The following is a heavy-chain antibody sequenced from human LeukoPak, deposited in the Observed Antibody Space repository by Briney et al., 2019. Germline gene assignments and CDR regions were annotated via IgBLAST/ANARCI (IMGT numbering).Heavy chain of an antibody. J-gene: IGHJ4*02. D-gene: IGHD1-26*01. CDR2: IYAGSSTT. V-gene: IGHV3-53*05. CDR1: GFIVSTNY. CDR3: AAGATLFDY. Sequence: PGGSLRLSCAASGFIVSTNYMTWVRQAPGKGLEWVSVIYAGSSTTYYADSVKGRFTISRDNSKNTLYLQMNSLRAEDTAVYYCAAGATLFDYWGQGTLVTVSS.